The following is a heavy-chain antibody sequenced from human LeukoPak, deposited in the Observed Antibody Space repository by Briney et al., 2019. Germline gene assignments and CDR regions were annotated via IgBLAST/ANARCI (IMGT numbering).Heavy chain of an antibody. CDR3: AREASTSSLYDY. CDR2: IYYSGST. CDR1: GASISSYY. D-gene: IGHD2-2*01. Sequence: SETLSLTCTVSGASISSYYWSWIRQPPGKGLEWIGYIYYSGSTKYSPSLKSRVTISVDTSKNQFSLKLSFVTAADTAVYYCAREASTSSLYDYWGQGTLVTVSS. V-gene: IGHV4-59*12. J-gene: IGHJ4*02.